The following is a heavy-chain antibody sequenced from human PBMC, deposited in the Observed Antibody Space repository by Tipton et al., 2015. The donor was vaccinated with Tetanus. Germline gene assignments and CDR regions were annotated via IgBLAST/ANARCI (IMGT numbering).Heavy chain of an antibody. J-gene: IGHJ2*01. CDR1: GFTFSDYY. CDR3: ARVWGRGQLVTKPNWYFDL. D-gene: IGHD6-6*01. Sequence: SLRLSCAASGFTFSDYYMSWIRQAPGKGLEWVSCISSSGSTIYYADSVKGRFTISRDNAKNSLSPQVNSLRAEDTAVYYCARVWGRGQLVTKPNWYFDLWGRGTLVTVSS. V-gene: IGHV3-11*01. CDR2: ISSSGSTI.